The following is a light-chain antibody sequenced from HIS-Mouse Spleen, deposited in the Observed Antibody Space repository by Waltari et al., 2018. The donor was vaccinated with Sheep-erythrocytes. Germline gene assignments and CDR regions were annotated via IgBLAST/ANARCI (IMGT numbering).Light chain of an antibody. CDR1: SSDVGGYNY. CDR3: CSYAGSYNHV. J-gene: IGLJ1*01. Sequence: QSALTQPRSVSGSPGQSVTISCTGTSSDVGGYNYVSWYQQHPGKAPKLMIYAFSKRPSGVPDRFSGSKSGNTASLTISGLQAEDEADYYCCSYAGSYNHVFATGTKVTVL. V-gene: IGLV2-11*01. CDR2: AFS.